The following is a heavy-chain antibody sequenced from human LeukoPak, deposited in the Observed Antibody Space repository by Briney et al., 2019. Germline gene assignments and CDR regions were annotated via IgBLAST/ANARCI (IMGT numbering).Heavy chain of an antibody. CDR2: ISGSGGST. Sequence: GGSLRLSCAASGFTFSSYAMSWVRQAPGKGRGWVSAISGSGGSTYYGDSVKGRFTISRDNSKNSLYLQMNSLRAEDTAVYYCAKGGPGYSGRWTPFDYWGQGTLVTVSS. V-gene: IGHV3-23*01. J-gene: IGHJ4*02. D-gene: IGHD1-26*01. CDR1: GFTFSSYA. CDR3: AKGGPGYSGRWTPFDY.